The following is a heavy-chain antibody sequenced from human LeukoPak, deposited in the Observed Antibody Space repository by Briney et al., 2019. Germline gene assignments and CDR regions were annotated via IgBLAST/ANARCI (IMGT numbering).Heavy chain of an antibody. D-gene: IGHD2-2*02. CDR3: ATAPILRGEGGEHYKYGMDV. CDR1: VGSISSGNW. V-gene: IGHV4-4*02. J-gene: IGHJ6*02. Sequence: SETLSLTCAVSVGSISSGNWWTWVRQSPGKGLEWIGEIYHNGTHNYNPSLESRVTISADTFKNHFSLKLTSVTAADTAVYHCATAPILRGEGGEHYKYGMDVWGQGTTVIVSS. CDR2: IYHNGTH.